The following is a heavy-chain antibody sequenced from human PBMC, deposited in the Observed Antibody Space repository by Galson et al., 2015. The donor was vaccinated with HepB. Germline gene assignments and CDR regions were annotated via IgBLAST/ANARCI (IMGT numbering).Heavy chain of an antibody. CDR3: ARRTGSYFDVTLGQFDY. J-gene: IGHJ4*01. V-gene: IGHV3-7*01. CDR2: IKQNGNER. Sequence: SLRLSXXXSGFTFXSYWMSWVRQAPGKGLEWVXSIKQNGNERYYVDSVKGRFTISRDNAKNSLXLQMSSLRAEDTAVYYCARRTGSYFDVTLGQFDYWGRXILVTXSS. CDR1: GFTFXSYW. D-gene: IGHD1-26*01.